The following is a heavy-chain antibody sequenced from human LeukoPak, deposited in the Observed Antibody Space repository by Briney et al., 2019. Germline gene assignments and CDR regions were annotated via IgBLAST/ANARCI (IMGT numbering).Heavy chain of an antibody. Sequence: SETLSFTCTVSGGSISSSSYYWGWIRQPPGKGLEWIGSIYYSGSTYYNPSLKSRVTISVDTSKNQFSLKLSSVTAADTAVYYCARAERSVDAFDIWGQGTMVTVSS. D-gene: IGHD1-26*01. CDR3: ARAERSVDAFDI. V-gene: IGHV4-39*07. J-gene: IGHJ3*02. CDR2: IYYSGST. CDR1: GGSISSSSYY.